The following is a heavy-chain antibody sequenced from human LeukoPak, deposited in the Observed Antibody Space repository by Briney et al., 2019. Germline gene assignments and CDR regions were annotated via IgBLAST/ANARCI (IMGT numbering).Heavy chain of an antibody. CDR2: IYHSGST. V-gene: IGHV4-30-2*01. Sequence: PSQTLSLTCAVSGGSISSGGYSWSWIRQPPGKGLEWIGYIYHSGSTYYNPSLKSRVTISVDRSKNQCSLKLSSVTAAGTAVYYCARGVAGTFDYWGQGTLVTVSS. CDR1: GGSISSGGYS. J-gene: IGHJ4*02. CDR3: ARGVAGTFDY. D-gene: IGHD6-19*01.